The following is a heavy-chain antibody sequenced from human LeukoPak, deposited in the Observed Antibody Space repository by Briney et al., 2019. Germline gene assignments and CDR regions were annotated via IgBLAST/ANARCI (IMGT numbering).Heavy chain of an antibody. V-gene: IGHV3-43*01. Sequence: GGSLRLSCAASGFPFGGDIMHWVRQPPGKSLEWVSLITCDGRRTSYVDSVRGRFTISRDNKKNSLYLQMNNLRTEDTALYYCAKDKAGSIDYWGQGTLVTVSS. CDR2: ITCDGRRT. CDR1: GFPFGGDI. J-gene: IGHJ4*02. D-gene: IGHD6-13*01. CDR3: AKDKAGSIDY.